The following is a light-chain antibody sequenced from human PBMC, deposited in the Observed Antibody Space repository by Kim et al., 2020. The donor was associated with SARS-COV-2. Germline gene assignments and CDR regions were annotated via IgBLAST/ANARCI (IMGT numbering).Light chain of an antibody. CDR2: GAS. V-gene: IGKV3-15*01. Sequence: SVSPGDRAPLSCRASQRVSSHLAWYQQKPGQAPRLLIYGASTRATGIPSRFSGSGSGTEFTLTLSSLQSEDFAVYSCQQYNNWPYTFGQGTKLE. J-gene: IGKJ2*01. CDR1: QRVSSH. CDR3: QQYNNWPYT.